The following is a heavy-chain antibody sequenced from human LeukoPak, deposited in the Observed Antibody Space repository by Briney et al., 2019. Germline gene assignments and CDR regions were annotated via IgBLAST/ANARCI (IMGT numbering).Heavy chain of an antibody. CDR2: IYYSGST. V-gene: IGHV4-39*07. Sequence: SETLSLTCTVSGGSISSSSYYWGWIRQPPGKGLEWIGSIYYSGSTYYNPSLKSRVTISVDTSKNQFSLKLSSVTAADTAVYYCARQEGSGSFGYGMDVWGQGTTVTVSS. D-gene: IGHD3-10*01. J-gene: IGHJ6*02. CDR3: ARQEGSGSFGYGMDV. CDR1: GGSISSSSYY.